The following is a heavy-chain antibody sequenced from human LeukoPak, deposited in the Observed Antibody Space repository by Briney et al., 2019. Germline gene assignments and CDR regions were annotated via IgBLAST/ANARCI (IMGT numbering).Heavy chain of an antibody. V-gene: IGHV1-46*01. CDR3: ARGYRADYYDSSGVPNWFDP. J-gene: IGHJ5*02. Sequence: ASVKVSCKASGCTFTSYNMQWVRQAPGQGLEWMGIIKPREGSTSYAQKFQGRVTMTRDTSTSTVYMELSSLTSEDTAVYYCARGYRADYYDSSGVPNWFDPWGQGTLVTVSS. D-gene: IGHD3-22*01. CDR2: IKPREGST. CDR1: GCTFTSYN.